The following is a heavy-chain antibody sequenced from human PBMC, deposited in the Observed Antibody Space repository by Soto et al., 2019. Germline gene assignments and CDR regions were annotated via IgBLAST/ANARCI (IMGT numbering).Heavy chain of an antibody. CDR3: ARVPYSSSYYFDY. V-gene: IGHV3-33*01. J-gene: IGHJ4*02. D-gene: IGHD6-6*01. CDR2: IWYDGSNK. CDR1: GFTFSSYG. Sequence: GGSLRLSFAASGFTFSSYGMHWVRQSPGKGLEWVAVIWYDGSNKYYADSVKGRFTISRDNSKNTLYLQMNSLRAEDTAVYYCARVPYSSSYYFDYWGQGTLVTVSS.